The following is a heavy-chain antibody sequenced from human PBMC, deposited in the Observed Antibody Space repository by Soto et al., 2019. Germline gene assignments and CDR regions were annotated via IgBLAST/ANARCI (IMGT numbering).Heavy chain of an antibody. D-gene: IGHD2-15*01. CDR2: INPSGDTT. CDR3: ARPLIGTHTLAFDY. Sequence: ASVKVSCKASGYTLTTYHMHWARQAPGQGLEWIGIINPSGDTTTYAQKYQGRVTITRDTSTNTLFMELSSLKYEDTALYYCARPLIGTHTLAFDYWGQGTLVTVSS. V-gene: IGHV1-46*01. CDR1: GYTLTTYH. J-gene: IGHJ4*02.